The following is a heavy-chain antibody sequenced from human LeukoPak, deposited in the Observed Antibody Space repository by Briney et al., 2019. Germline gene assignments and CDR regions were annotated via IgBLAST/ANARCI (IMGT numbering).Heavy chain of an antibody. CDR3: ARDSGGYDFWSGWLC. CDR1: GFTFSSYS. V-gene: IGHV3-21*01. D-gene: IGHD3-3*01. Sequence: PGGSLRLSCAASGFTFSSYSMNWVRQAPGKGLEWVSSISSSSSYIYYADSVKGRFTISRDNAKNSLYLQMNSLRAEDTAVYYCARDSGGYDFWSGWLCWGQGTLVTVSS. J-gene: IGHJ4*02. CDR2: ISSSSSYI.